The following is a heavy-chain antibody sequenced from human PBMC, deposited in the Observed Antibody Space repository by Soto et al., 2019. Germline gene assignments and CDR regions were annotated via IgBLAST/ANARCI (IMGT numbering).Heavy chain of an antibody. J-gene: IGHJ4*02. CDR3: MTRGEYCGTTTCYYFDY. CDR1: GLTFSSYS. V-gene: IGHV3-48*01. CDR2: IDPGSNTI. D-gene: IGHD2-21*01. Sequence: EVDLVESGGGLVQPGGSLRLSCAASGLTFSSYSMNWVRQAPGKGLEWMSYIDPGSNTIYYAASVKGRFSISRDNAKDSLYLQMNSLRAEDTAVYYCMTRGEYCGTTTCYYFDYWGQGTLVTVSS.